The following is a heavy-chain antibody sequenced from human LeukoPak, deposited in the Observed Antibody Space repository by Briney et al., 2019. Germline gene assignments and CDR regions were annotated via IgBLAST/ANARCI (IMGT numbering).Heavy chain of an antibody. CDR2: IIPIFGTA. CDR1: GGTFSSYA. CDR3: ARAVKRGGLVEFDY. D-gene: IGHD6-19*01. J-gene: IGHJ4*02. Sequence: ASVKVSCKASGGTFSSYAISWVRQAPGQGLEWMGGIIPIFGTANYAQKFQGRVTITADESTSTAYMELSSLRSEDTAVYYCARAVKRGGLVEFDYWGQGTLVTVSS. V-gene: IGHV1-69*13.